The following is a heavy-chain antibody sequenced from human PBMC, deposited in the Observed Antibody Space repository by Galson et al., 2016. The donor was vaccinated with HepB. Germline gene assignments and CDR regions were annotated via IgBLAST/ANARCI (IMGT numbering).Heavy chain of an antibody. CDR1: GFTFTHHQ. V-gene: IGHV3-74*01. J-gene: IGHJ4*02. CDR2: IEPDGSRP. CDR3: ARDLSGPDY. Sequence: SLRLSCAVSGFTFTHHQMHWVRQAPGKGLVWVSRIEPDGSRPIYADSVKVRFTISRDNAENKLYLQMNSLAADDTAVYYCARDLSGPDYWGQGTLVTVSS.